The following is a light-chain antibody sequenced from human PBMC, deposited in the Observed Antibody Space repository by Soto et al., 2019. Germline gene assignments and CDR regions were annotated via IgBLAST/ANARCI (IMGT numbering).Light chain of an antibody. CDR1: QSVSSNY. CDR2: AAS. CDR3: QQYGRLPFV. V-gene: IGKV3-20*01. J-gene: IGKJ3*01. Sequence: EIVLTQSPGTLSLSPGERATLSCRASQSVSSNYLAWYHQKPGQAPRLLIYAASSRATGIPDRFSGSGSGTDFNLTISRLEPDDFAVYYCQQYGRLPFVFGPGTKLDIK.